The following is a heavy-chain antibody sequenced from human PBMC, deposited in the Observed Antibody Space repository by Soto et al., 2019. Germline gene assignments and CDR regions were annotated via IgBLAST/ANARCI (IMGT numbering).Heavy chain of an antibody. V-gene: IGHV1-69*13. Sequence: SVKVSCKASGGSFSSYIISWVRQAPGQGLEWMGGIIPIFGAAAYALKFQDRVTITADESTRTAYMELSSLRSEDTALYYCARAFASNKYWFDPWGQGTLVTVSS. J-gene: IGHJ5*02. CDR1: GGSFSSYI. CDR3: ARAFASNKYWFDP. D-gene: IGHD3-16*01. CDR2: IIPIFGAA.